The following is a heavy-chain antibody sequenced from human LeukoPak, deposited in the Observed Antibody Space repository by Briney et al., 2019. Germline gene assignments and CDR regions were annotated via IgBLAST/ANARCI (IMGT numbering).Heavy chain of an antibody. CDR2: ISSSGSTI. CDR1: GFTFSSYE. V-gene: IGHV3-48*03. J-gene: IGHJ4*02. D-gene: IGHD6-13*01. CDR3: ARRGGSRVDYYFDY. Sequence: GGSLRLSCAASGFTFSSYEMNWVRQAPGKGLEWVSYISSSGSTIYYADSVKGRFTISRDNAKNSLYLQMNSLRAEDTAVYYCARRGGSRVDYYFDYWGQGTLVTVSS.